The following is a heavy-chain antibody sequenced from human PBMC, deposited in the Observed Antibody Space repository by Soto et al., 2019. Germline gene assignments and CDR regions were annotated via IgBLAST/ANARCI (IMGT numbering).Heavy chain of an antibody. CDR1: GYSFNSYQ. Sequence: GESPKISCQASGYSFNSYQNTWVRQLPGKGLEWMARIDPSDSYTTYSPSLEGHVTISVDTSTSTAYPQWSSLKASDTAMYSCSTIPPDVGDRRSFDVWGQGTMVTVS. CDR2: IDPSDSYT. J-gene: IGHJ3*01. D-gene: IGHD3-16*01. CDR3: STIPPDVGDRRSFDV. V-gene: IGHV5-10-1*01.